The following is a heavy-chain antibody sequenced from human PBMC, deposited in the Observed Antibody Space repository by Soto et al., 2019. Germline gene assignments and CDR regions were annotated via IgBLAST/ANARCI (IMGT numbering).Heavy chain of an antibody. Sequence: PXGSLRLSCSASGFTFGSYGMHWVRQAPGKGLEWVAVISYDGSNKYYADSVKGRFTISRDNSKNTLYLQMNSLRAEDTAVYYCAKDRGTQGYYGMDVWGQGTTVTVSS. CDR2: ISYDGSNK. CDR3: AKDRGTQGYYGMDV. CDR1: GFTFGSYG. V-gene: IGHV3-30*18. J-gene: IGHJ6*02. D-gene: IGHD3-16*01.